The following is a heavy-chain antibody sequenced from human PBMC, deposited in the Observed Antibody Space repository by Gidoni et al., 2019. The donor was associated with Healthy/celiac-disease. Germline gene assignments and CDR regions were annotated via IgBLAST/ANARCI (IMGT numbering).Heavy chain of an antibody. V-gene: IGHV3-23*04. D-gene: IGHD3-10*01. CDR3: AKLLGYELLWFGESDYYYGMDV. J-gene: IGHJ6*02. Sequence: EVQLVESGGGLVQPGGSLRLSCAASGFTFSSYAMSWVRQAPGKGLELVSAISGSGGSTYYADSVKGRFTISRDNSKNTLYLQMNSLRAEDTAVYYCAKLLGYELLWFGESDYYYGMDVWGQGTTVTVSS. CDR2: ISGSGGST. CDR1: GFTFSSYA.